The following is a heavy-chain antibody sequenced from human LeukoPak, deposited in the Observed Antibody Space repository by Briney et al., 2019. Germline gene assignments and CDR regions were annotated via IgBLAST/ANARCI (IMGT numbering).Heavy chain of an antibody. CDR3: ASTYCSSTSCPIDY. CDR2: IYYSGST. D-gene: IGHD2-2*01. J-gene: IGHJ4*02. CDR1: GGSISSGGYY. V-gene: IGHV4-31*03. Sequence: PSQTLSLTCTVSGGSISSGGYYWSWIRQHSGKGLEWIGYIYYSGSTYYNPSLKSRVTISVDTSKNQFSLKLSSVTAADTAVYYCASTYCSSTSCPIDYWGQGTLVTVSS.